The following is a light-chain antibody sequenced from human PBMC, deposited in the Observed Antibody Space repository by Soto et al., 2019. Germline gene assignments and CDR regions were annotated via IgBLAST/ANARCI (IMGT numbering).Light chain of an antibody. CDR1: SANIGNNY. J-gene: IGLJ3*02. Sequence: QSVLTQPPSASGTPGQRVTISCSGRSANIGNNYVCWYQQLPGTAPKLLIYSNNQRPSGVPDRFSGSRSGNTASLTISGLQAEDEADYYCCSYAGSYTWVFGGGTKLTVL. CDR3: CSYAGSYTWV. V-gene: IGLV1-47*02. CDR2: SNN.